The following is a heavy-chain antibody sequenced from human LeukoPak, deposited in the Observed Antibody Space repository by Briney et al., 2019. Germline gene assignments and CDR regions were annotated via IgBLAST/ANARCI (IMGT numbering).Heavy chain of an antibody. D-gene: IGHD3-22*01. V-gene: IGHV4-39*01. CDR2: IYYNGNI. J-gene: IGHJ4*02. CDR1: GGSIRSSGNY. CDR3: ARHPVWHDGSVYYGYFFDY. Sequence: SETLSLTCSVFGGSIRSSGNYWGWIRQPPGKGLEWIGSIYYNGNIFYNPSLKSRVTVSADTSKNQFSLNLNSVTAPDQAVYYCARHPVWHDGSVYYGYFFDYWGQGALVTVPS.